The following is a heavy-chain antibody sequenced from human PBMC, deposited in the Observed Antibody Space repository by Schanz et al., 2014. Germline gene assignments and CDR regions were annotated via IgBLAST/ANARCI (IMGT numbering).Heavy chain of an antibody. V-gene: IGHV1-69*02. Sequence: QVQLVQSGAEVMKPGSSVKVSCKASGCTFSSYTINWVRQAPGQGLEWMGRIIPILGITNVAQPFQAGVTIAADKSTSAAYMEQGSLRSEDTAVYYCARGLGDERWVELNEAFDIWGQGTIVTVSS. D-gene: IGHD3-16*01. CDR1: GCTFSSYT. J-gene: IGHJ3*02. CDR3: ARGLGDERWVELNEAFDI. CDR2: IIPILGIT.